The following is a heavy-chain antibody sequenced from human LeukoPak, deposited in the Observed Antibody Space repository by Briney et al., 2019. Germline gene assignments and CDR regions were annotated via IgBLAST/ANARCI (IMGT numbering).Heavy chain of an antibody. Sequence: GASVKVSCKASGGTFSSYAISWVRQAPGQGLEWMGGIIPIFGTANYAQKFQGRVTITADESTSTAYMELSSLRSEDTAVYYCARARSRYCSSTSCPHPPYYYYYMDVWGKGTTVTVSS. D-gene: IGHD2-2*01. CDR3: ARARSRYCSSTSCPHPPYYYYYMDV. V-gene: IGHV1-69*13. J-gene: IGHJ6*03. CDR1: GGTFSSYA. CDR2: IIPIFGTA.